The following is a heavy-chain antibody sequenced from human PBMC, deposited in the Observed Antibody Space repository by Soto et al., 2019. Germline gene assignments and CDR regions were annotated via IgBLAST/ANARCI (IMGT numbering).Heavy chain of an antibody. Sequence: PSELLSLRYSVSGGSIRGRDYYWSRIRQPPGKGLEWIGYIYYSGSTYYNPSLKSQVTISVDTSKNQFSLKLSSVTAADTAVYYCARVESCDTAMVTSDYWCQGTLVTVS. CDR1: GGSIRGRDYY. D-gene: IGHD5-18*01. J-gene: IGHJ4*02. CDR3: ARVESCDTAMVTSDY. V-gene: IGHV4-30-4*08. CDR2: IYYSGST.